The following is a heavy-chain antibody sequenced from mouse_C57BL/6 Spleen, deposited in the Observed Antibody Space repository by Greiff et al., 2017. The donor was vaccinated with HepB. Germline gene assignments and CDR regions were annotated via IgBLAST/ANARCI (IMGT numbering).Heavy chain of an antibody. V-gene: IGHV1-54*01. J-gene: IGHJ3*01. CDR3: ARGDSSGMFAY. CDR2: INPGSGGT. Sequence: VQLQQSGAELVRPGTSVKVSCKASGYAFTNYLIEWVKQRPGQGLEWIGVINPGSGGTNYNEKFKCKATLTADKSSSTAYMQLSSLTSEDTAVDCCARGDSSGMFAYWGQGTLVTVSA. CDR1: GYAFTNYL. D-gene: IGHD3-2*02.